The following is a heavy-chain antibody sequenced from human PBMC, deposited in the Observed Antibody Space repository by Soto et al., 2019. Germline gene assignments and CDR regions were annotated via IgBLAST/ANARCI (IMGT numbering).Heavy chain of an antibody. CDR3: ARNSRATVAGAPDY. D-gene: IGHD6-19*01. J-gene: IGHJ4*02. Sequence: QMQLVESGGGVVQPGRSLRLSCVASGFSFSNHGMHWVRQAPGKGLEWVAVISYDGSNKDYVESVKGRFTISRDNSKNTLYLQINSLRAEDTAVFYCARNSRATVAGAPDYWGQGTLVTVSS. V-gene: IGHV3-30*03. CDR1: GFSFSNHG. CDR2: ISYDGSNK.